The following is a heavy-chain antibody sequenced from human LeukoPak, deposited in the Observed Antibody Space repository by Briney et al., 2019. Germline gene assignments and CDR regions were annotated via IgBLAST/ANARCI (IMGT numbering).Heavy chain of an antibody. D-gene: IGHD1-26*01. CDR2: IYYRGDP. J-gene: IGHJ6*03. Sequence: SETLSLTSTVSGGTIDTSRYYWGWIRQPPGRGLEWLANIYYRGDPFYNPSLKSRLTISMDTSKNQFSLRLTSVTAADTAVYYCARLSVIVGAALEYYYYYMDVWGQGTTVTVSS. V-gene: IGHV4-39*01. CDR3: ARLSVIVGAALEYYYYYMDV. CDR1: GGTIDTSRYY.